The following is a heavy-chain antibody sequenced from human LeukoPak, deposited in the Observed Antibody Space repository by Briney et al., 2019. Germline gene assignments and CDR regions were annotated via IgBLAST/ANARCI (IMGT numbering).Heavy chain of an antibody. V-gene: IGHV3-23*01. Sequence: GGSLRLSCAASGFTFSTDAMNWVRQAPGKGLEWLSGISGNGGSTSHADSLKGRFNISRDNSKNTLYLELNGLRVEDTAVYFCARAKKGTPLPISYYYYAMDVWGQGTTVTVSS. CDR1: GFTFSTDA. J-gene: IGHJ6*02. CDR2: ISGNGGST. CDR3: ARAKKGTPLPISYYYYAMDV. D-gene: IGHD1/OR15-1a*01.